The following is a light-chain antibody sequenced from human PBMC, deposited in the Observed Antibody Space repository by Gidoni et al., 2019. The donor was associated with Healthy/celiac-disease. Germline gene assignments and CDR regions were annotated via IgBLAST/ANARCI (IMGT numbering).Light chain of an antibody. J-gene: IGKJ1*01. CDR2: GAS. Sequence: IVLTQSPGTLSLSTGERATLSCRASQSVSSSYLAWYQQKPGQAPRLLIYGASSRATGIPDRFSGSGSGTDFTLTISRLEPEDCAVYYCQQYGSSPGTFGQGTKVEIK. CDR3: QQYGSSPGT. CDR1: QSVSSSY. V-gene: IGKV3-20*01.